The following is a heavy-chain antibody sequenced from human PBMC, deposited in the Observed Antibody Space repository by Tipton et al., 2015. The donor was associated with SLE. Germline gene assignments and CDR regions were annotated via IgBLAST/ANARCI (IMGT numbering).Heavy chain of an antibody. J-gene: IGHJ6*02. Sequence: LRLSCAASGFTFSDYWMAWIRQPPGKGLEWIGSVYDSGTTHYNPSLKSRVTMSVDTSKTQFSLKLGSLTAADTAVYYCARVVTVGAAHYYDIDVWGQGTRVTVSS. V-gene: IGHV4-38-2*01. CDR1: GFTFSDYW. CDR3: ARVVTVGAAHYYDIDV. CDR2: VYDSGTT. D-gene: IGHD2-21*02.